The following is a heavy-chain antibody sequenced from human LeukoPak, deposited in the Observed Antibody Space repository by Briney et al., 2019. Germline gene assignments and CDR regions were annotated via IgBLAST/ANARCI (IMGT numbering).Heavy chain of an antibody. Sequence: SETLSLTCAVSGVSFNDYYWSWVRQTPGKGLEWSGEINHSGYTNDSPSLKSRVTISIDTSRKQFSLNLRSVTVADTGIYYCTRMTTGHDYWGQGTLVTVSS. J-gene: IGHJ4*02. V-gene: IGHV4-34*01. CDR3: TRMTTGHDY. CDR1: GVSFNDYY. D-gene: IGHD4-17*01. CDR2: INHSGYT.